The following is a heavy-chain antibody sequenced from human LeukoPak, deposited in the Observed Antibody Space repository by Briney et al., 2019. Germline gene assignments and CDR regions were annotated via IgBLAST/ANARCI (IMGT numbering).Heavy chain of an antibody. CDR1: GYTLTELS. J-gene: IGHJ4*02. V-gene: IGHV1-24*01. D-gene: IGHD1-26*01. Sequence: GASVKVSCKVSGYTLTELSMHWVRQAPGKGLEWMGGFDPEDGETIYAQKFQGRVTMTEDTSTDTAYMELSSLRSEDTAVYYCATVGVYSGSYLFDYWGQGTLVTVSS. CDR2: FDPEDGET. CDR3: ATVGVYSGSYLFDY.